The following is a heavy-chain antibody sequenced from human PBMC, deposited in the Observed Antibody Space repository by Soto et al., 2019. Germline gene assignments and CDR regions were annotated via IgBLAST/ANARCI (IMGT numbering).Heavy chain of an antibody. V-gene: IGHV4-30-4*08. D-gene: IGHD7-27*01. J-gene: IGHJ3*02. CDR3: ARPNGIAFDI. Sequence: SETLSVTYSVSEGSIGSGGYCRSRIRQPPGKGLEWIGYIYYSGSTYYNPSLKSRVTISVDTSKNQFSLKLSSVTAADTAVYYCARPNGIAFDIWGQGTMVTVSS. CDR1: EGSIGSGGYC. CDR2: IYYSGST.